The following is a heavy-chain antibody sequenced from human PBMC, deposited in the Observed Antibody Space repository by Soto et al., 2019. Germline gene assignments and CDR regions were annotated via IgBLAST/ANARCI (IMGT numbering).Heavy chain of an antibody. V-gene: IGHV5-51*01. J-gene: IGHJ4*02. Sequence: GESLKISCEGSGYTLTNYWIAWVRQMPGKGLEWMGIIYPGDSDTRYSPSFQGQVTISADKSISTAYLQWSSLKASDTAVYYCARRASSTEDLDYWGQGTPVTVSS. D-gene: IGHD3-3*02. CDR1: GYTLTNYW. CDR3: ARRASSTEDLDY. CDR2: IYPGDSDT.